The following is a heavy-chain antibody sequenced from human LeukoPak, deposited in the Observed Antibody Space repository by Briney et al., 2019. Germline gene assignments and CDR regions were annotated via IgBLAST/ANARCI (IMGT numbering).Heavy chain of an antibody. V-gene: IGHV1-46*01. D-gene: IGHD3-22*01. Sequence: GASVKVSCKASGYTFTSYYMHWVRQAPGQGLEWMGIINPSGGSTSYAQKFQGRVTMTRDTSTSTVYMELRSLRSDDTAVYYCAREGARLYYYDSSGYYSLGYWGQGTLVTVSS. CDR1: GYTFTSYY. CDR3: AREGARLYYYDSSGYYSLGY. CDR2: INPSGGST. J-gene: IGHJ4*02.